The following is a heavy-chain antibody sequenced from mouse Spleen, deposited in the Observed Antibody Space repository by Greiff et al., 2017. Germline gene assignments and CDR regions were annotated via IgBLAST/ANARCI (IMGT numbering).Heavy chain of an antibody. CDR1: GFTFSDYY. J-gene: IGHJ4*01. CDR3: ARHNAIGAMDY. CDR2: ISNGGGST. Sequence: EVQGVESGGGLVQPGGSLKLSCATSGFTFSDYYMYWVRQTPEKRLEWVAYISNGGGSTYYPDTVKGRFTISRDNAKNTLYLQMSRLKSEDTAMYYCARHNAIGAMDYWGQGTSVTVSS. V-gene: IGHV5-12*02.